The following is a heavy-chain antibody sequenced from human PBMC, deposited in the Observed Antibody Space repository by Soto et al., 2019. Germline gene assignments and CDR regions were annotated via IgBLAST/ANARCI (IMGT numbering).Heavy chain of an antibody. J-gene: IGHJ6*02. CDR1: GDSISNSQW. CDR2: IYHTGST. D-gene: IGHD3-10*01. V-gene: IGHV4-4*02. Sequence: QVQLQESGPGLVTPSGTLSLTCTVSGDSISNSQWWTWVRQPPGKGLEWIGEIYHTGSTNYNPSLKSRVAISLDTSENPFSLRLSSVTAADTAVYFWGRTQDYYYAVDVWGQGTAGTVSS. CDR3: GRTQDYYYAVDV.